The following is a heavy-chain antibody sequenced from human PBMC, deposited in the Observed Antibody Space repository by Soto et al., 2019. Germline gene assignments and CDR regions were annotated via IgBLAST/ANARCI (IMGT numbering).Heavy chain of an antibody. J-gene: IGHJ6*02. CDR2: VYCTGTT. CDR1: GETVSSSEFY. V-gene: IGHV4-61*08. CDR3: ARVSKLVAPKDGKSAYFYAMDV. Sequence: PQEKLALTYAVCGETVSSSEFYWTWIRQPPEKPLEGSGYVYCTGTTDYSPSLRSRVDVAVDTSENQFSLKVRSVTAADAAVYFCARVSKLVAPKDGKSAYFYAMDVWCPGPT. D-gene: IGHD6-6*01.